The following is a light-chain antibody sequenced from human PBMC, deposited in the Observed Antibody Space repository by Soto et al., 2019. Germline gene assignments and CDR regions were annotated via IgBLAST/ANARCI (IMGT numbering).Light chain of an antibody. J-gene: IGLJ1*01. V-gene: IGLV2-11*01. CDR2: DVT. Sequence: QSALTQPRSVSRSPGQSVTISCTGTSSDVGGYNFVSWYQLHPGKAPKFMIYDVTKRPSGVPDRFSGSKSGNTASLTISGLQAEDEADYYCCSYVGSYTSYVFGTGTKLTVL. CDR3: CSYVGSYTSYV. CDR1: SSDVGGYNF.